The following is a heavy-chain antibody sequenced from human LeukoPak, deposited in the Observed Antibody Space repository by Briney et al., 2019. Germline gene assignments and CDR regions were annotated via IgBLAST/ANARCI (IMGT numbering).Heavy chain of an antibody. CDR1: GGSISSYY. Sequence: SETLSLTCTVSGGSISSYYWSWIRQPPGKGLEWIGYIYYSGSTNYNPSLKGRVTISVDTSKNQFSLKLSSVTAADTAVYYCARAIRRKWFDPWGQGTLVAVSS. J-gene: IGHJ5*02. V-gene: IGHV4-59*01. CDR3: ARAIRRKWFDP. D-gene: IGHD3-3*01. CDR2: IYYSGST.